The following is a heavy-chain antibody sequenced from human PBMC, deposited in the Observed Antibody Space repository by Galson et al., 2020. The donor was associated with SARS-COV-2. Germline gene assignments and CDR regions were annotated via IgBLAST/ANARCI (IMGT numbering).Heavy chain of an antibody. Sequence: KIGESLKISCAASGFTFSSYSMNWVHQAPGKGLEWVSSSSSSSSYIYYADSVKGRFTISRDNAKNSLYLQMNSLRAEDTAVYYCARDRGITGANAGVSWGQGTLYTV. V-gene: IGHV3-21*01. D-gene: IGHD1-20*01. CDR2: SSSSSSYI. CDR1: GFTFSSYS. CDR3: ARDRGITGANAGVS. J-gene: IGHJ5*02.